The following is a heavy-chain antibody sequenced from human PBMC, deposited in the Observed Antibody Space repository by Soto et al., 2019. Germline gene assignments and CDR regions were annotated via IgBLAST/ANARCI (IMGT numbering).Heavy chain of an antibody. D-gene: IGHD1-26*01. CDR2: MNPNSGNT. J-gene: IGHJ6*02. CDR1: GYTFTSYD. CDR3: ARSKRGVGSYSHYYYYYGMDV. V-gene: IGHV1-8*01. Sequence: GASVKVSCKASGYTFTSYDINWVRQATGQGLEWMGWMNPNSGNTGYAQKFQGRVTMTRNTSISTAYMELSSLRSEDTAVYYCARSKRGVGSYSHYYYYYGMDVWGQGTTVTVSS.